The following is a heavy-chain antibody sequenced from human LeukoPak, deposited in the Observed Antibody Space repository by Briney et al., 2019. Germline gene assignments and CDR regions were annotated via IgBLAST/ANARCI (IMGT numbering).Heavy chain of an antibody. CDR1: GFTFSDNY. CDR3: ARARKGYYFDH. J-gene: IGHJ4*02. Sequence: KPGGSLRLSCAASGFTFSDNYMIWICQAPGKGLEWVSYITDTGSATYSADPVKGRFTISRDNAKNSLFLQMNSLRADDTAVYYCARARKGYYFDHWGQGTLVTVSS. V-gene: IGHV3-11*04. D-gene: IGHD1-14*01. CDR2: ITDTGSAT.